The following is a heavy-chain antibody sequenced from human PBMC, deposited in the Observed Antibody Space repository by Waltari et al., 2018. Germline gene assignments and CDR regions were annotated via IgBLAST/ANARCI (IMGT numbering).Heavy chain of an antibody. D-gene: IGHD3-9*01. Sequence: EVQLVESGGGLVQPGGSLRLSCAPSGFTFRNYWMHWVRQAPGKGLLCVSRINPDGRETNYADSVKGRLTISRDNAKNTLYLQMNSLRGEDTAVYYCVRGSNDWIGLDYWGQGALVTVSS. CDR2: INPDGRET. CDR1: GFTFRNYW. V-gene: IGHV3-74*01. CDR3: VRGSNDWIGLDY. J-gene: IGHJ4*02.